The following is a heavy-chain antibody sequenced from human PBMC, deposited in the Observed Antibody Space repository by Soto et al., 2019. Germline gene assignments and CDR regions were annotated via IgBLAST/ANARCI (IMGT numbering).Heavy chain of an antibody. CDR1: GFTFSSYG. CDR2: IWYDGSNK. CDR3: ARDGGYCSSTSCFPLELNYYYGMDV. Sequence: GGSLRLSCAASGFTFSSYGMHWVRQAPGKGLEWVAVIWYDGSNKYYADSVKGRFTISRDNSKNTLYLQMNSLRAEDTAVYYCARDGGYCSSTSCFPLELNYYYGMDVWGQGTTVTVSS. D-gene: IGHD2-2*01. V-gene: IGHV3-33*01. J-gene: IGHJ6*02.